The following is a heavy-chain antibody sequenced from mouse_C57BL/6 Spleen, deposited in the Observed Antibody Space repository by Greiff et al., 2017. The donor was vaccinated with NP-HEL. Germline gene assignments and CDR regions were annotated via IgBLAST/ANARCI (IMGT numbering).Heavy chain of an antibody. J-gene: IGHJ3*01. CDR2: INPSTGGT. D-gene: IGHD2-4*01. CDR3: ARADYDRFAY. CDR1: GYSFTGYY. Sequence: VQLQQSGPELVKPGASVKISCKASGYSFTGYYMNWVKQSPEKSLEWIGEINPSTGGTTYNQKFKAKATLTVDKSSSTAYMQLKSLTSEDSAVYYCARADYDRFAYWGQGTLVTVSA. V-gene: IGHV1-42*01.